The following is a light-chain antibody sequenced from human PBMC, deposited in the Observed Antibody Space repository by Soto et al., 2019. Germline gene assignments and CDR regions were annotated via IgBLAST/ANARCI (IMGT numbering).Light chain of an antibody. CDR3: GTWDIRLNINWV. J-gene: IGLJ3*02. CDR1: SSNIGNNY. V-gene: IGLV1-51*02. CDR2: ENN. Sequence: QSVLTQPPSVSAAPGQKVTISCSGSSSNIGNNYVSWYQHLPGTAPRLLIFENNKRPSGIPDRFSGSKSGTSATLAITGLQTEDEADYYCGTWDIRLNINWVFGGGTKVTVL.